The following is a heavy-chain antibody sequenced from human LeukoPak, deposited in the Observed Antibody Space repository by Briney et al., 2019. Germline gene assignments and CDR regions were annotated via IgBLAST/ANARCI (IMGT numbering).Heavy chain of an antibody. CDR3: AKALGYSSGWYYFDY. J-gene: IGHJ4*02. CDR2: ISWNSGSI. Sequence: PGRSLRLSCAASGFTFDDYAMHWVRHAPGKGLEWVSGISWNSGSIGYADSVKGRFTISRDNAKNSLYLQMNSLRVEDTAVYYCAKALGYSSGWYYFDYWGQGTLVTVSS. CDR1: GFTFDDYA. D-gene: IGHD6-19*01. V-gene: IGHV3-9*01.